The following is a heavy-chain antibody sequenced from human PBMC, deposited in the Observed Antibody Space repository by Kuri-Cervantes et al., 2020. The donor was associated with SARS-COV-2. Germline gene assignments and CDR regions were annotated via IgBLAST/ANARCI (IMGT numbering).Heavy chain of an antibody. Sequence: SGTLSLTCAASGASIISGGYSWSCIRQSPGKGLEWIGYTYPSGHTYYHPSLTSRVTISLDTSQNHFSLELNSVTAADTAVYYCARVGRTFTSSHGGIADSWGQGILVTVSS. D-gene: IGHD2-2*01. V-gene: IGHV4-30-2*06. J-gene: IGHJ4*02. CDR1: GASIISGGYS. CDR3: ARVGRTFTSSHGGIADS. CDR2: TYPSGHT.